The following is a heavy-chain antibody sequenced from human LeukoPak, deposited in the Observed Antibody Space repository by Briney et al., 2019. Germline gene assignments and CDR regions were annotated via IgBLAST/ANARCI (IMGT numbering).Heavy chain of an antibody. CDR1: GGSISSSSYY. V-gene: IGHV4-39*01. Sequence: PSETLSLTCTVSGGSISSSSYYWGWIRQPPGKGLEWIGSIYYSGSTYYNPSLKSRVTISVDTSKNQFSLKLSSVTAADTAVYYCASFPGEQQLNYWGRGTLVTVSS. CDR3: ASFPGEQQLNY. D-gene: IGHD6-13*01. J-gene: IGHJ4*02. CDR2: IYYSGST.